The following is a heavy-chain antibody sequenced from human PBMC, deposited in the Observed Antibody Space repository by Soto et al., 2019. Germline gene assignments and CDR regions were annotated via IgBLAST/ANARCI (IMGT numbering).Heavy chain of an antibody. D-gene: IGHD3-10*01. CDR3: ARSYYYGSGSYLDPGAFDI. CDR2: INPSGGST. CDR1: GYTFTSYY. J-gene: IGHJ3*02. Sequence: RASVKVSCKASGYTFTSYYMHWVRQAPGQGLEWMGIINPSGGSTSYAQKFQGRVTMTRDTSTSTVYMELSSLRSEDTAVYYCARSYYYGSGSYLDPGAFDIWGQGTMVTVS. V-gene: IGHV1-46*01.